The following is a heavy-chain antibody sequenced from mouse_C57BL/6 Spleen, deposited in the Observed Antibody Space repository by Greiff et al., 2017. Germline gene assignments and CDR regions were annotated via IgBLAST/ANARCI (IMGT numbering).Heavy chain of an antibody. J-gene: IGHJ3*01. V-gene: IGHV1-54*01. CDR2: INPGSGGT. Sequence: VQLQQSGAELVRPGTSVKVSCKASGYAFTNYLIEWVKQRPGQGLEWIGVINPGSGGTNYNEKFKGKATLTADKSSSTAYMQLSSLTSEDSAVYFCARSGNSYGSSYWFAYWGQGTLVTVSA. CDR1: GYAFTNYL. D-gene: IGHD1-1*01. CDR3: ARSGNSYGSSYWFAY.